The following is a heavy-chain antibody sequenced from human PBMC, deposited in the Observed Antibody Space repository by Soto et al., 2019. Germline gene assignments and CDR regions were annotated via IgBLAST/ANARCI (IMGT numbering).Heavy chain of an antibody. CDR3: ARYYTGKGPYDY. Sequence: PSETLSLTCAVSGGSISSSNWWSWVRQPPGKGLEWIGEIYHSGSTSYNPSLKSRVSISVDKSKNQFSLNLSSVTAADTAVYYCARYYTGKGPYDYWGQGTLVTVSS. J-gene: IGHJ4*02. D-gene: IGHD1-26*01. CDR2: IYHSGST. V-gene: IGHV4-4*02. CDR1: GGSISSSNW.